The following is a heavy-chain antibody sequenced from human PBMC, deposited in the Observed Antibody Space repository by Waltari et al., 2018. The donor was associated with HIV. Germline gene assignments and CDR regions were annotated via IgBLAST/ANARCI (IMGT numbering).Heavy chain of an antibody. Sequence: EVQLVESGGGLVQPGGSLRLSCATSGFTLSNYCIYWVRTGPEKGLVWVSRINNDGNTPIYADSVKGRFTISRDNAKNTVYLQMNRLRVEDTAVYYCGIGGFGELLGRIDHWGQGTLVTVSS. CDR2: INNDGNTP. J-gene: IGHJ4*02. D-gene: IGHD3-10*01. CDR1: GFTLSNYC. V-gene: IGHV3-74*01. CDR3: GIGGFGELLGRIDH.